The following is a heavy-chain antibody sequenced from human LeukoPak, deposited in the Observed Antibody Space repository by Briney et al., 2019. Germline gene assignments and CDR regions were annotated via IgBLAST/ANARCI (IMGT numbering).Heavy chain of an antibody. J-gene: IGHJ3*02. Sequence: ASVKVSCKASGYTFSNYDINWVRQAPGQGLEWMGWISTYNGDSNYAQKLQDRVTMTTDTSTSTAYMELRSLTSDDTAVYYCARDKWEPRYAFDIWGQGTMVTVSS. CDR1: GYTFSNYD. V-gene: IGHV1-18*01. CDR3: ARDKWEPRYAFDI. D-gene: IGHD1-26*01. CDR2: ISTYNGDS.